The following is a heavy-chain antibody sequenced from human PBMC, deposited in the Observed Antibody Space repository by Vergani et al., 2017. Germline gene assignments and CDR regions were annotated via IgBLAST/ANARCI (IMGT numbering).Heavy chain of an antibody. D-gene: IGHD3-3*01. CDR1: GFTFSSYA. V-gene: IGHV3-30-3*01. J-gene: IGHJ4*02. Sequence: QVQLVESGGGVVQPGRSLRLSCAASGFTFSSYAMHWVRQAPGNGLEWVAVISYDGSNKYYADSVKGRFTISRDNSKNTLYLQMNSLRAEDTAVYYCTTYPETRFLEWRYRDYWGQGTLVTVSS. CDR3: TTYPETRFLEWRYRDY. CDR2: ISYDGSNK.